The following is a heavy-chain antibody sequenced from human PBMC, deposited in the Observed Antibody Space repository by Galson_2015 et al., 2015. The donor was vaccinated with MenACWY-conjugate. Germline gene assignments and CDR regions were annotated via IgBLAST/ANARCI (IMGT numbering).Heavy chain of an antibody. V-gene: IGHV3-23*01. Sequence: SLRLSCAASGFTFSTYAISWVRRAPGKGLEWVSTISGVIGTTYQADSVKGRFTISRDDSKNTLYLQMNNLRAEDTALYICAKADKQTCYGATCYSFDSWGQGTLVTVSS. CDR2: ISGVIGTT. D-gene: IGHD4/OR15-4a*01. CDR3: AKADKQTCYGATCYSFDS. CDR1: GFTFSTYA. J-gene: IGHJ4*02.